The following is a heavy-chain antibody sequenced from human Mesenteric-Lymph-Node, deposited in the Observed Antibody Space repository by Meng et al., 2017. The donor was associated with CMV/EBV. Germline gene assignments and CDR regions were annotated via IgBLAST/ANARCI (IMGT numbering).Heavy chain of an antibody. CDR2: IGPNDSST. D-gene: IGHD5-12*01. J-gene: IGHJ4*02. CDR1: FTSYW. Sequence: FTSYWISGVGRMPGKGLEWIGKIGPNDSSTSYNPSIQGHVTISLDKSINSTYLQWTSLKASDSAMYYCARLTSVDIVATSVDYFGYWGQGTLVTVSS. CDR3: ARLTSVDIVATSVDYFGY. V-gene: IGHV5-10-1*01.